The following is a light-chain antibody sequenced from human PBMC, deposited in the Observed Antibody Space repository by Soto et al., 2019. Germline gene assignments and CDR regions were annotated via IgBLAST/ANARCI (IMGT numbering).Light chain of an antibody. CDR2: EGS. CDR3: CSYAGSSTWV. Sequence: QSALTQPASVSGSPGQSITISCTGTSSDVGSYNLVSWYQQHPGKAPKLMIYEGSKRPSGVSNRFSGSKSGNTASLTISGLQAEDEDDYYWCSYAGSSTWVFGGGTKLTVL. J-gene: IGLJ3*02. V-gene: IGLV2-23*01. CDR1: SSDVGSYNL.